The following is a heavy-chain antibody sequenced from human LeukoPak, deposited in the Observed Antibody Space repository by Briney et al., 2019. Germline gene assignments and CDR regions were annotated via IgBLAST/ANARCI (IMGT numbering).Heavy chain of an antibody. V-gene: IGHV4-30-4*01. J-gene: IGHJ4*02. Sequence: PSETLSLTCTVFGGSISSGDYYWSWIHQPPGKGLEYIGYIYYSGSTYYNPSLKSRITISVDTSKNQFSLKLSSVTAADTAVYYCARGSWSSSIDYWGQGTLVTVSS. CDR1: GGSISSGDYY. D-gene: IGHD6-6*01. CDR3: ARGSWSSSIDY. CDR2: IYYSGST.